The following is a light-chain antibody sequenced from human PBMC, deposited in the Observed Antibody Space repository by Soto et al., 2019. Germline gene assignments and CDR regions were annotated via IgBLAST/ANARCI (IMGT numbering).Light chain of an antibody. CDR1: QDINTW. Sequence: DVQMTQSPSSLSASVGARVTITCRARQDINTWLAWYQQKAEKAPKSLIYAASSLQTAVPSRFSGSESGTDYTLTISSLRPEDSATYYCQQYNIYPLTFGGGTKVEIK. J-gene: IGKJ4*01. V-gene: IGKV1D-16*01. CDR2: AAS. CDR3: QQYNIYPLT.